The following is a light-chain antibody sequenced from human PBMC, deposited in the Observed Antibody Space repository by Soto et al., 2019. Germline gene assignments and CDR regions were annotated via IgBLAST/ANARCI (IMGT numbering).Light chain of an antibody. CDR3: QQFFSAVLT. Sequence: DIQLTQSPSSLSASLGDSITITCRASETISTFLNWYQVQPGKAPRLLVYGASYLQVGVPVRFRASGSGTLFTLTIANLQREDLASYFCQQFFSAVLTFGGGTRVDI. CDR1: ETISTF. V-gene: IGKV1-39*01. J-gene: IGKJ4*01. CDR2: GAS.